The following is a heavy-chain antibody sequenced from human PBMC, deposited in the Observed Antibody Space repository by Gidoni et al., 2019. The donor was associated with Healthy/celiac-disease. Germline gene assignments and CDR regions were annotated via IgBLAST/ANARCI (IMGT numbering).Heavy chain of an antibody. CDR1: GYTFTGYY. CDR2: INPNSGGT. J-gene: IGHJ6*02. V-gene: IGHV1-2*04. D-gene: IGHD6-13*01. CDR3: AREWRGAAAVGMDV. Sequence: QVHLVPSGAEVTKPGASVKVSCKASGYTFTGYYRHGVRQAPGQGLEWMGWINPNSGGTNYAQKFQGWVTMTRDTSISTAYMELSRLRSDDTAVYYCAREWRGAAAVGMDVWGQGTTVTVSS.